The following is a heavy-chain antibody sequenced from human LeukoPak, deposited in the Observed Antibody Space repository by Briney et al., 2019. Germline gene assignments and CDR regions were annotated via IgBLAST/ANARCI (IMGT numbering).Heavy chain of an antibody. CDR1: GYSFVLYG. CDR3: ARDSALLNNGDWYGGSDY. Sequence: EASVKVSCKASGYSFVLYGISWVRQAPGQGLEWMGWMSALNGNTNYQHKFQGRVTMTTDTSKNTAYMELRSLRSDDTAMYYCARDSALLNNGDWYGGSDYWGQGTLVTVSS. J-gene: IGHJ4*02. D-gene: IGHD4-17*01. CDR2: MSALNGNT. V-gene: IGHV1-18*01.